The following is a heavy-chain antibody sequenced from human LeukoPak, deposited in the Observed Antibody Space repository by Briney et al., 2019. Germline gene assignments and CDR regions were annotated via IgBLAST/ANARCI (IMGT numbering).Heavy chain of an antibody. CDR1: GFTFSSYW. J-gene: IGHJ3*01. Sequence: PGGSLRLSCAVSGFTFSSYWMHWVRQAPGKGLVWVSRIYSDGSSASYADSVKGRFTISRDNAKNSLYLQMNSLRAEDRAVYYCARGGSGRTQDDTFDVWGQGTMVTVSS. V-gene: IGHV3-74*01. D-gene: IGHD3-10*01. CDR2: IYSDGSSA. CDR3: ARGGSGRTQDDTFDV.